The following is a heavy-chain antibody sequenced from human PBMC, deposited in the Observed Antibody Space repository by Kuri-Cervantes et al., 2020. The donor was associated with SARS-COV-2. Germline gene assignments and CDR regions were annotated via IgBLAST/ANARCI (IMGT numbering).Heavy chain of an antibody. V-gene: IGHV3-30*18. CDR2: ISSDGKNK. CDR1: GFPFSCFG. J-gene: IGHJ4*02. CDR3: AKDRTGVHDF. Sequence: LIFAATGFPFSCFGMHWVRPAPGKGLEWVTFISSDGKNKKCMAFGKGRFTNSKYNCQNTLHLEMKSLRDEDTAIYFCAKDRTGVHDFWGQGTLVTVSS. D-gene: IGHD2-8*02.